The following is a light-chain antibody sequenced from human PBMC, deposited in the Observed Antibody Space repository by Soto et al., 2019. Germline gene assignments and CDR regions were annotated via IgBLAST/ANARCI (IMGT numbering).Light chain of an antibody. V-gene: IGLV2-14*01. CDR2: EVS. CDR3: SSYTDGGTI. CDR1: GGDVGGYYH. J-gene: IGLJ1*01. Sequence: QSALTQPASVTGSPGQSITISCTGTGGDVGGYYHFYWDQEHPGKVPDLISSEVSKRPSGVSNRFSGSKSGNTASLTISTQQAEDEADYYCSSYTDGGTIIGTGTKVTVL.